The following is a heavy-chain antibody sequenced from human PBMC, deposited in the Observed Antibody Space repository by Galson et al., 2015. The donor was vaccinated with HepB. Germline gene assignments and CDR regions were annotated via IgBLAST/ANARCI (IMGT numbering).Heavy chain of an antibody. J-gene: IGHJ3*02. Sequence: SVKVSCKASGYTFTSYAMNWVRQAPGQGLEWMGWINTNTGNPTYAQGFTGRFVFSLDTSVSTAYLQISSLKAEDTAVYYCARAYYDILTGSVGAFDIWGQGTMVTVSS. V-gene: IGHV7-4-1*02. CDR1: GYTFTSYA. CDR2: INTNTGNP. D-gene: IGHD3-9*01. CDR3: ARAYYDILTGSVGAFDI.